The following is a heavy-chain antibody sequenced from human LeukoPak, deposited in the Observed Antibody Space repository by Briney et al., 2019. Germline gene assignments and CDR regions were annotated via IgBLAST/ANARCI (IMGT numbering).Heavy chain of an antibody. J-gene: IGHJ5*02. CDR2: IIPIFGTA. CDR3: AREPATAIRWFDP. Sequence: ASVKVSRKASGGTFSSYAISWVRQAPGQGLEWMGGIIPIFGTANYAQKFQGRVTITADESTSTAYMELSSLRSEDTAVYYCAREPATAIRWFDPWGQGTLVTVSS. CDR1: GGTFSSYA. D-gene: IGHD2-2*02. V-gene: IGHV1-69*13.